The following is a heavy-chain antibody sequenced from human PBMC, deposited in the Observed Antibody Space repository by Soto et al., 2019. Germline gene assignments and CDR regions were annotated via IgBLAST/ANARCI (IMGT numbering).Heavy chain of an antibody. CDR3: AAASSTSGGYYGMDV. J-gene: IGHJ6*02. V-gene: IGHV1-58*02. CDR1: GFTFISSA. D-gene: IGHD2-2*01. CDR2: IVVGSGHT. Sequence: QMQLVQSGPEVKKPGTSVKVSCKTSGFTFISSAMQWVRQARGQRLEWIGWIVVGSGHTNYAQKFQERVTITRDMSTTTAYVELSSLRSEDTAVYYCAAASSTSGGYYGMDVWGQGTTVTVSS.